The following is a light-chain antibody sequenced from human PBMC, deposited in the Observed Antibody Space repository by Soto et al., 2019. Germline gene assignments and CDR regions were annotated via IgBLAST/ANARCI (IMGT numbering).Light chain of an antibody. CDR2: SKS. CDR1: TGAVTSGYY. V-gene: IGLV7-43*01. CDR3: LLYNGGAWV. Sequence: QTVVTQEPSLTVSPGGTVTLTCASSTGAVTSGYYPSWFQQKPGQAPRALIYSKSNKHSWTPARFSGSLLGGKAALTLSGVQAEDEAEYYCLLYNGGAWVFGGGTKLTVL. J-gene: IGLJ3*02.